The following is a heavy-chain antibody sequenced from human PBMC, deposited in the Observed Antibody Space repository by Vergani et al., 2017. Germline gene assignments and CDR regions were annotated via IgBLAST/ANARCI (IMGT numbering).Heavy chain of an antibody. D-gene: IGHD2-15*01. Sequence: QVQLVQSGAEVKKPGSSVKVSCKASGGTFSSYAISWVRQAPGEGLEWMGGIIPIFGTANYVQKFQGRVTITADESTSTAYMELSSLRSEDTAVYYCARECSGGSCPPYWYFDLWGRGTLVTVSS. CDR3: ARECSGGSCPPYWYFDL. V-gene: IGHV1-69*01. J-gene: IGHJ2*01. CDR1: GGTFSSYA. CDR2: IIPIFGTA.